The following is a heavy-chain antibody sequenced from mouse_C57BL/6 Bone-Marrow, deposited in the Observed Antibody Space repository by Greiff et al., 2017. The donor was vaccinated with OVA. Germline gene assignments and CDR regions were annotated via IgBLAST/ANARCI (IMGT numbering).Heavy chain of an antibody. CDR3: AREGTTVVATRRLYFDY. D-gene: IGHD1-1*01. J-gene: IGHJ2*01. CDR1: GYTFTDYY. CDR2: IYPGSGNT. V-gene: IGHV1-84*01. Sequence: VQRVESGPELVKPGASVKISCKASGYTFTDYYINWVKQRPGQGLEWIGWIYPGSGNTKYNEKFKGKATLTVDTSSSTAYMQLSSLTSEDSAVYFCAREGTTVVATRRLYFDYWGQGTTLTVSS.